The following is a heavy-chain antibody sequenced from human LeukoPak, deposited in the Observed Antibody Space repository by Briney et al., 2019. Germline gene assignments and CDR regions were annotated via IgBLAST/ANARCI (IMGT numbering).Heavy chain of an antibody. J-gene: IGHJ6*03. V-gene: IGHV3-48*01. D-gene: IGHD2/OR15-2a*01. CDR3: ASVNINYYYYMDV. CDR2: ISSSSSTI. Sequence: GGSLRLSCAASGFTFSSYSMNWVRQAPGKGLEWVSYISSSSSTIYYADSVKGRFTISRDNAKNSLYLQMNSLRAEDTAVYYCASVNINYYYYMDVWGKGTTVTVSS. CDR1: GFTFSSYS.